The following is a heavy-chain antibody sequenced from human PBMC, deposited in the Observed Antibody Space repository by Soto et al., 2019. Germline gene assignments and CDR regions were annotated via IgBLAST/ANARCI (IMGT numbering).Heavy chain of an antibody. V-gene: IGHV4-59*01. CDR2: IYYSGST. CDR1: GGSISSYY. CDR3: ARDSGVTGTVDY. Sequence: SETLSLTCTVSGGSISSYYWSWIRQPPGKGLEWIGYIYYSGSTNYNPSLKRRVTISVDTSKNQFSLKLSSVTAADTAVYYCARDSGVTGTVDYWGQGTLVTVAS. D-gene: IGHD1-20*01. J-gene: IGHJ4*02.